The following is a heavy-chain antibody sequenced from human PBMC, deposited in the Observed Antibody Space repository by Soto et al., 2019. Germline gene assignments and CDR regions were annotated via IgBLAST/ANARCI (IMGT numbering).Heavy chain of an antibody. J-gene: IGHJ4*02. CDR1: GFTVSSNY. V-gene: IGHV3-64*01. CDR3: ARGPGYYFDY. CDR2: ISSNGGST. Sequence: GGSLRLSCAASGFTVSSNYMSWVRQAPGKGLEWVSAISSNGGSTYYANSVKGRFTISRDNSKNTLYLQMGSLRAEGMAVYYCARGPGYYFDYWGQGTLVTVSS.